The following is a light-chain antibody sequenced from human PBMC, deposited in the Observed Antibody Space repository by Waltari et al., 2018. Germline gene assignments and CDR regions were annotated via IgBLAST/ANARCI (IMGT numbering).Light chain of an antibody. Sequence: SYVLIQPPSVSVAPGKTATITCGGDNIGRKSGPWYQQRPGQAPVLVINNDSDRPSGIAERLSGSNSGNTATLTISRVEAGDEADYYCQVWDSYSAHVVFGGGTKLTVL. CDR1: NIGRKS. J-gene: IGLJ3*02. CDR3: QVWDSYSAHVV. V-gene: IGLV3-21*04. CDR2: NDS.